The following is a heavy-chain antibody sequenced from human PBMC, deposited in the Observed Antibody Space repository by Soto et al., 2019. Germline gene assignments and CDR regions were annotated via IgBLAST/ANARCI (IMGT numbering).Heavy chain of an antibody. CDR1: GFTFSSYW. CDR3: ARVGWFGELGYYYYYYYMDV. J-gene: IGHJ6*03. V-gene: IGHV3-74*01. Sequence: PGGSLRLSCAASGFTFSSYWMHWVRQAPGKGLVWVSRINSDGSSTSYADSVKGRFTISRDNAKNTLYLQMNSLRAEDTAVYYCARVGWFGELGYYYYYYYMDVWGKGTTVTVSS. CDR2: INSDGSST. D-gene: IGHD3-10*01.